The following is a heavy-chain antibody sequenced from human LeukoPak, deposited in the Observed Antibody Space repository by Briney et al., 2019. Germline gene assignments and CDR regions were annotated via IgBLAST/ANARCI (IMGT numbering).Heavy chain of an antibody. CDR3: ARGGASSRYFDY. CDR2: VSYSGST. D-gene: IGHD1-26*01. J-gene: IGHJ4*02. V-gene: IGHV4-59*11. CDR1: GGSISGQY. Sequence: SETLSLTCTVSGGSISGQYWRWIRQPPGKGLEWIGFVSYSGSTNYNPPLNGRVTISLDTSKNQFSLRLNPVTAADTAVYYCARGGASSRYFDYWGQGTLVTVSS.